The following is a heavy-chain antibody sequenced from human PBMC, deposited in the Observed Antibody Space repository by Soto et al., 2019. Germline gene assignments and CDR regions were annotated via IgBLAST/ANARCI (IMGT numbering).Heavy chain of an antibody. D-gene: IGHD3-3*01. CDR1: GFTFSSYG. Sequence: GGSLRLSCAASGFTFSSYGMHWVRQAPGKGLEWVAVIWYDGSNKYYADSVKGRFTISRDNSKNTLYLQMNSLRAEDTAVYYCARAGDGGMATIAFWAPKTYYFDYWGQGTLVTVSS. CDR2: IWYDGSNK. J-gene: IGHJ4*02. CDR3: ARAGDGGMATIAFWAPKTYYFDY. V-gene: IGHV3-33*01.